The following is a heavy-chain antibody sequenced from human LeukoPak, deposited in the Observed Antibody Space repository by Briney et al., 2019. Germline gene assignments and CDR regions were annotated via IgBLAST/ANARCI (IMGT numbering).Heavy chain of an antibody. V-gene: IGHV1-46*01. CDR3: ARGTTGSGFFVYYYYYMDV. CDR2: INPSGGST. J-gene: IGHJ6*03. Sequence: ASVKVSCKASGYTFTSYYMHWVRQAPGQGLEWMGIINPSGGSTSYAQKFQGRVTMTRDMSTSTVYMELSSLRSEDTAVYYCARGTTGSGFFVYYYYYMDVWGKGTTVTVSS. D-gene: IGHD1-1*01. CDR1: GYTFTSYY.